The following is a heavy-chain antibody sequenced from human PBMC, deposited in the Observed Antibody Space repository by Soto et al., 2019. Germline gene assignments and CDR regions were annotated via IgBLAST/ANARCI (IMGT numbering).Heavy chain of an antibody. J-gene: IGHJ4*02. V-gene: IGHV3-33*01. CDR2: IWYDGSNT. CDR3: TRHFSMVTVAPGY. Sequence: AGSLRLSCAASGVTVSSSAMHWVRQAPGKGLEWVGFIWYDGSNTFYAESVKGRFTISRDNSKNTVYLQINALRAEDTAVYYCTRHFSMVTVAPGYWREGTLVTGSS. CDR1: GVTVSSSA. D-gene: IGHD5-18*01.